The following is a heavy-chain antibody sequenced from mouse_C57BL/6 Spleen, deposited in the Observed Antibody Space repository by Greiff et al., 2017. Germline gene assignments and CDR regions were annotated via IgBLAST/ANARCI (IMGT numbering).Heavy chain of an antibody. CDR2: ISYDGSN. J-gene: IGHJ4*01. D-gene: IGHD5-1*01. CDR3: ARYPGSTYYAMDY. V-gene: IGHV3-6*01. CDR1: GYSITSGYY. Sequence: VQLKESGPGLVKPSQSLSLTCSVTGYSITSGYYWNWIRQFPGNKLEWMGYISYDGSNNYNPSLKNRISITRDTSKNQFFLKLNSVTTEDTATYYCARYPGSTYYAMDYWGQGTSVTVSS.